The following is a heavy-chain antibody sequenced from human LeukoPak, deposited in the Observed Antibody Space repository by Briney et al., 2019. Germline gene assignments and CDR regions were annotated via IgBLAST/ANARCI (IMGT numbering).Heavy chain of an antibody. D-gene: IGHD3-3*01. CDR2: IYYTGNT. J-gene: IGHJ6*03. CDR1: GGSINSGGFF. V-gene: IGHV4-31*03. Sequence: PSQTLSLTCTVSGGSINSGGFFWSWIRQHPGKGLEWIGYIYYTGNTHHNPSLKGRVAISIDTSENQFSLKLSSVTAADTAVYYCARTVVKDFWSGYSYYYYYMDVWGKGTTVTVSS. CDR3: ARTVVKDFWSGYSYYYYYMDV.